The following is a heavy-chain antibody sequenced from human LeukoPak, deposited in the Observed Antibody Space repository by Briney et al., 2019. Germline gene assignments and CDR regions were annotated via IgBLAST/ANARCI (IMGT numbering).Heavy chain of an antibody. J-gene: IGHJ4*02. CDR1: GDSVSNGGYY. D-gene: IGHD3-3*01. V-gene: IGHV4-61*08. Sequence: SETLSLTCTVAGDSVSNGGYYWSWIRQPPGKGLEWIGYIRYSGSTNYSPSLKSRVTISVDPSKNQFSLKLSSVTAADTAVYYCARSQPFTTYDYWGQGTLVTVSS. CDR3: ARSQPFTTYDY. CDR2: IRYSGST.